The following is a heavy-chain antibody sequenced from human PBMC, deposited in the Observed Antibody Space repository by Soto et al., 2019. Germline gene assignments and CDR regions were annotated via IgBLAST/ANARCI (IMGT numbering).Heavy chain of an antibody. V-gene: IGHV1-18*01. D-gene: IGHD6-19*01. Sequence: ASVKVSCKASGYTFTSYGISLVRRAPGQGIEWMGWISAYNGDTNYAQKLQGRVTMTTDTSTSTAYMELRSLRSDDTAVYYCAIDIGVAGTNWFDPWGQGTLVTVSS. CDR1: GYTFTSYG. J-gene: IGHJ5*02. CDR2: ISAYNGDT. CDR3: AIDIGVAGTNWFDP.